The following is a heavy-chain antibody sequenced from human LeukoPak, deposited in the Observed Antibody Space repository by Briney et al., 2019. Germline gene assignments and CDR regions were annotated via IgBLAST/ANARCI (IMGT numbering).Heavy chain of an antibody. J-gene: IGHJ4*02. CDR1: GFTFDDYA. D-gene: IGHD1-14*01. CDR2: ISWNSGSI. CDR3: AKDWGISPTGFDY. V-gene: IGHV3-9*01. Sequence: GGSLRLSCAASGFTFDDYAMHWVRQAPGKGLEWVSGISWNSGSIGYADSVKGRFTISRDNAKNSLYLQMNSLRAEDTALYYCAKDWGISPTGFDYWGQGTLVTVPS.